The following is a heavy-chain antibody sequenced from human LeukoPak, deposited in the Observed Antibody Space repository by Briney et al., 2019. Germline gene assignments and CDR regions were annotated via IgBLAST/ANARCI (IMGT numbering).Heavy chain of an antibody. D-gene: IGHD2-2*01. CDR2: ISAYNGNT. J-gene: IGHJ5*02. Sequence: AASVKVSCKASGYTFTSYGISWVRQAPGQGLEWMGWISAYNGNTNYAQKLQGRVTMTTDTSTSTAYMELRSLRSDDTAAYYCARAVVVPAAIWFDPWGQGTLVTVSS. V-gene: IGHV1-18*01. CDR3: ARAVVVPAAIWFDP. CDR1: GYTFTSYG.